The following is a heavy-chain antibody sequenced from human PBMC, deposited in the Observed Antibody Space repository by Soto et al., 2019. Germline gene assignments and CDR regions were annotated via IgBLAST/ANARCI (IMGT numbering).Heavy chain of an antibody. D-gene: IGHD3-10*01. J-gene: IGHJ6*03. Sequence: ASVKVSCKASGYTFTSYGISWVRQAPGQGLEWMGWISAYNGNTDYAQKLQGRVTMTTNTSISTAYMELSSLRSEDTAVYYCARGVLLWFGELLPTNYYYYMDVWGKGTTVTVSS. CDR2: ISAYNGNT. CDR3: ARGVLLWFGELLPTNYYYYMDV. V-gene: IGHV1-18*01. CDR1: GYTFTSYG.